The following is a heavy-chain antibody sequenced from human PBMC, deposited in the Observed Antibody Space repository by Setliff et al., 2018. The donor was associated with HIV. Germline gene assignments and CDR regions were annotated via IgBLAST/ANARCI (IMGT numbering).Heavy chain of an antibody. CDR2: IYYSGST. D-gene: IGHD2-15*01. CDR1: GGSISSHY. Sequence: SETLSLTCTVSGGSISSHYWSWIRQPPGKGLEWIGYIYYSGSTNYNPSLKSRVTISVDTSKNQFSLKLSSVTAADTAVYYCARGGGDGGHFDYWGQGTLVTVSS. CDR3: ARGGGDGGHFDY. J-gene: IGHJ4*02. V-gene: IGHV4-59*11.